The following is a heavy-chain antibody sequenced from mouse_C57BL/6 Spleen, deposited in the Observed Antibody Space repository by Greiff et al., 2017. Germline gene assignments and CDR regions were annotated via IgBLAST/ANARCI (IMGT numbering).Heavy chain of an antibody. CDR3: ARIYYGSLDY. D-gene: IGHD1-1*01. J-gene: IGHJ2*01. CDR1: GYTFTGYW. Sequence: VQLQQSGAELMKPGASVKLSCKATGYTFTGYWIEWVKQRPGHGLEWIGEILPGSGSTNYNGKFKGKATFTADTSSNTAYMQLSSLTTEDSAIYYCARIYYGSLDYWGQGTTLTVSS. CDR2: ILPGSGST. V-gene: IGHV1-9*01.